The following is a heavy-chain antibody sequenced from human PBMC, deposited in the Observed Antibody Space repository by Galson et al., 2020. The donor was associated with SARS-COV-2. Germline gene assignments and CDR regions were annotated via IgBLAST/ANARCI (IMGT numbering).Heavy chain of an antibody. CDR1: GFTFSSYA. Sequence: QLGESLKISCAASGFTFSSYAMHWVRQAPGKGLEWVAVISYDGSNKYYADSVKGRFTISRDNSKNTLYLQMNSLRAEDTAVYYCARDGSGWYIDDWGQGTLVTVSS. V-gene: IGHV3-30*04. J-gene: IGHJ4*02. D-gene: IGHD6-19*01. CDR2: ISYDGSNK. CDR3: ARDGSGWYIDD.